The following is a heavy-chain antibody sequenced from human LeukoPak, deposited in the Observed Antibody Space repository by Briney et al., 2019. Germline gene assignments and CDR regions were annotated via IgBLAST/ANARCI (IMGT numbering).Heavy chain of an antibody. CDR1: GGSISSYY. V-gene: IGHV4-59*01. D-gene: IGHD5-18*01. Sequence: PSETLSLTCTVSGGSISSYYWSWIRQPPGKGLGWIGYIYYSGSTNYNPSLKSRVTISVDTSKNQFSLKLSSVTAADTAVYYCAGRSRGYSYGYYFWYFDLWGRGTLVTVSS. J-gene: IGHJ2*01. CDR2: IYYSGST. CDR3: AGRSRGYSYGYYFWYFDL.